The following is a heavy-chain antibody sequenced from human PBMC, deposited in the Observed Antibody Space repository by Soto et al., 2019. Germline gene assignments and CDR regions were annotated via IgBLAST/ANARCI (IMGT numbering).Heavy chain of an antibody. V-gene: IGHV4-30-4*01. J-gene: IGHJ5*02. CDR3: ARGPVVTIFGVVIFSWFDP. CDR2: IYYSGST. D-gene: IGHD3-3*01. Sequence: QVQLQESGPGLVKPSQTLSLTCTVSGGSISSGDYYWSWIRQPPGKGLEWIGYIYYSGSTYYNPSLKSRVTISVDTSKNQFSLKLSSVTAADTAVYYCARGPVVTIFGVVIFSWFDPWGQGTLVTVSS. CDR1: GGSISSGDYY.